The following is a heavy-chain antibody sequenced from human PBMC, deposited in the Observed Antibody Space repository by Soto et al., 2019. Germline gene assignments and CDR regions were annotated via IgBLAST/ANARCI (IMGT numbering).Heavy chain of an antibody. CDR1: GFTFSSYE. CDR3: ALSLTYCGGDCYSDY. V-gene: IGHV3-48*03. CDR2: ITTSGSTI. J-gene: IGHJ4*02. Sequence: GGSLRLSCAASGFTFSSYEMNWIRQAPGKGLEWVSYITTSGSTIYYADSVKGRFTISRGNAKNSLYLQMNSLRAEDTAVYYCALSLTYCGGDCYSDYWGQGTLVTVSS. D-gene: IGHD2-21*02.